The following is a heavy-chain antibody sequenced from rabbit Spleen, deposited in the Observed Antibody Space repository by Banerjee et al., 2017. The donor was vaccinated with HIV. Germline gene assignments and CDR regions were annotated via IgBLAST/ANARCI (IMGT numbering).Heavy chain of an antibody. J-gene: IGHJ6*01. CDR2: INAGSGRT. D-gene: IGHD1-1*01. CDR1: GFSFSYSDY. Sequence: QSLEESGGDLVKPGASLTLTCTASGFSFSYSDYMCWVRQPPGKGLEWIACINAGSGRTYYASWAIGRFTISKTSSTTVTLQLNSLSAADTATYFCARDTSSSFSSYGMDLWGQGTLVTVS. V-gene: IGHV1S40*01. CDR3: ARDTSSSFSSYGMDL.